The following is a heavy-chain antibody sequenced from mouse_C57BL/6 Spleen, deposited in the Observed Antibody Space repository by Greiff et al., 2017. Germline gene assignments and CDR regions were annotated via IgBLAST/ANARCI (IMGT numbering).Heavy chain of an antibody. CDR1: GFSLTSSG. J-gene: IGHJ4*01. Sequence: QVQLQPSGPGLVQPSQSLSITCTFSGFSLTSSGVHWVRHSPGKGLAWLGVLWSGGSTDSNAAFISILSIRKDNSKSQVFFKMNSMQADDTAIYYCARNGNYAMDYWGQGTSVTVSS. D-gene: IGHD4-1*01. V-gene: IGHV2-2*01. CDR2: LWSGGST. CDR3: ARNGNYAMDY.